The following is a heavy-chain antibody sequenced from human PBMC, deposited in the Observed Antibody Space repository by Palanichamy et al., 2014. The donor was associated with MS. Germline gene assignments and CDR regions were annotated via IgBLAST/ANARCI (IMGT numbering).Heavy chain of an antibody. Sequence: EVQLVESGGGLIQPGGSLRLSCAASGFTVSKNHMTWVRQAPGKGLEWVSVLYSGGGTYYADSVRGRFTISRDNSKNTLYLQMSSLRAEDTAIYYCARGLEYFDYWGQGTLVSVSS. CDR2: LYSGGGT. V-gene: IGHV3-53*01. J-gene: IGHJ4*02. CDR3: ARGLEYFDY. CDR1: GFTVSKNH.